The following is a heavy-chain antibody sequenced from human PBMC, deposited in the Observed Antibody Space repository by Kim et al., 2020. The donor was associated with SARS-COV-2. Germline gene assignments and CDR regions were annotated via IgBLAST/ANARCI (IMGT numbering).Heavy chain of an antibody. CDR2: IRSKGYGGTT. CDR3: SSSDRTIFGVMMTDV. V-gene: IGHV3-49*03. Sequence: GGSLRLSCSDSGFKFGDYAMTWFRQAPGKGLEWVGFIRSKGYGGTTEYAASVKGRFLISRDDSKRIAYLQMNSLKTEDTAVYYCSSSDRTIFGVMMTDVWGKGTTVIVSS. D-gene: IGHD3-3*01. J-gene: IGHJ6*04. CDR1: GFKFGDYA.